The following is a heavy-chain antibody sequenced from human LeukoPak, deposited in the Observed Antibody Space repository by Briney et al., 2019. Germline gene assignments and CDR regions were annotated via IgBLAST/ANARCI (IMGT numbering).Heavy chain of an antibody. V-gene: IGHV4-38-2*02. CDR3: ARDFNRHEYSSSSGLFDY. CDR2: IYHIGST. Sequence: SETLSLTCTVSGYSISSGYYWGWIRQPPGKGLEWIGSIYHIGSTYYNPSLKGRVTISVDPSKNQFSLKLSSVTAADTAVYYCARDFNRHEYSSSSGLFDYWGQGTLVTVSS. J-gene: IGHJ4*02. D-gene: IGHD6-6*01. CDR1: GYSISSGYY.